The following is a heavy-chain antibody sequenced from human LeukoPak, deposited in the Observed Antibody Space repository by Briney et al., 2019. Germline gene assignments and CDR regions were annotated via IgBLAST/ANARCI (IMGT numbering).Heavy chain of an antibody. Sequence: PGGSLRLSCAASGFTFSSYGMHWVRQAPGKGLEWVAFIRYDGSNKYYADSVKGRFTISRDNSKNTLYLQMNSLRAEDTAVYYCATRSLYSSSWYGVDYWGQGTLVTVSS. CDR2: IRYDGSNK. CDR1: GFTFSSYG. J-gene: IGHJ4*02. D-gene: IGHD6-13*01. V-gene: IGHV3-30*02. CDR3: ATRSLYSSSWYGVDY.